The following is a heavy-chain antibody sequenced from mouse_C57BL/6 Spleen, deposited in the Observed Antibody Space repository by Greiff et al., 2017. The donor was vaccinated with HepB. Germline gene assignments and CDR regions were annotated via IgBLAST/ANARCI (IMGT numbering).Heavy chain of an antibody. CDR1: GFTFSSYA. CDR2: ISDGGSYT. V-gene: IGHV5-4*01. J-gene: IGHJ1*03. D-gene: IGHD4-1*01. CDR3: ARDGTGTDGYFDV. Sequence: EVHLVESGGGLVKPGGSLKLSCAASGFTFSSYAMSWVRQTPEKRLEWVATISDGGSYTYYPDNVKGRFTISRDNAKNNLYLQMSHLKSEDTAMYYCARDGTGTDGYFDVWGTGTTVTVSS.